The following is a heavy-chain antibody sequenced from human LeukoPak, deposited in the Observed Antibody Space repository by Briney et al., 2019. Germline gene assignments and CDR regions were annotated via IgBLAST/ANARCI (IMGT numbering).Heavy chain of an antibody. CDR3: ARVLWFGESKKGYSYYMDV. D-gene: IGHD3-10*01. V-gene: IGHV4-39*01. J-gene: IGHJ6*03. CDR2: IYYSGDT. Sequence: SETLSLTCTVSGDSVSSGSYYWGWIRQPPGEGLEWIGSIYYSGDTYYNPPLESRVTISVDTSKNQFSPKLSSVTAADTAVYYCARVLWFGESKKGYSYYMDVWGKGTTVTVSS. CDR1: GDSVSSGSYY.